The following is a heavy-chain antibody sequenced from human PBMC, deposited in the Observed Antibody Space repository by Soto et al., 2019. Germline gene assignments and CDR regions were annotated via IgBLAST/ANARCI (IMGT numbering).Heavy chain of an antibody. CDR3: ASDPNDAFDI. V-gene: IGHV4-4*07. J-gene: IGHJ3*02. CDR1: CGSISSYY. Sequence: SETLSVTCTVSCGSISSYYWSWIRQPAGKGLEWIGRIYTSGSTNYNPPLKSRVTMSVDTSKSQFSLKLSSVTAEDTAVYYCASDPNDAFDIWGQGTMVT. CDR2: IYTSGST.